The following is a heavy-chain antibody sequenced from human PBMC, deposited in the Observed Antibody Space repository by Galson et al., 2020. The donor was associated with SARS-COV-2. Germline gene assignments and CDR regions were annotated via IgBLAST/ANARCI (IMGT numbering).Heavy chain of an antibody. J-gene: IGHJ5*02. CDR1: GGSISSSSYY. CDR2: IYYSGST. D-gene: IGHD1-26*01. Sequence: SETLSLTCTVSGGSISSSSYYWGWIRQPPGKGLEWIGSIYYSGSTYYNPSLKSRVTISVDTSKNQFSLKLSSVTAADTAVYYCASFDGGSYYPGTWGQGTLVTVSS. V-gene: IGHV4-39*01. CDR3: ASFDGGSYYPGT.